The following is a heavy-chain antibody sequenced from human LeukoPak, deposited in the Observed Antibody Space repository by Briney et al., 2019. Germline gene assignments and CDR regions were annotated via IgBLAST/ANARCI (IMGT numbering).Heavy chain of an antibody. Sequence: ASVKVSCKASGYTFTAYNMDWVRQAPGQGLEWMGWINPNSGATNYAQKFQGRVTMTRDTTVSTAYMELSRLRSDDTAVYFCAPQLGRLTDYWGQGTLVTVSP. CDR2: INPNSGAT. CDR1: GYTFTAYN. CDR3: APQLGRLTDY. D-gene: IGHD7-27*01. V-gene: IGHV1-2*02. J-gene: IGHJ4*02.